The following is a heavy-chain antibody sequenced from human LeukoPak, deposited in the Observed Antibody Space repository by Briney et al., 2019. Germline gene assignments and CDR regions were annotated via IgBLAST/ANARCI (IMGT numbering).Heavy chain of an antibody. V-gene: IGHV1-69*04. D-gene: IGHD6-13*01. J-gene: IGHJ5*02. Sequence: GSSVKVSCKASGGTFSSYAISWVRQAPGQGLEWMGRIIPILGIANYAQKFQGRVTITADKSTSTAYMELSSLRSEATAVYYCARGYSSTMFLNNWFDPWGQGTLVTVSS. CDR3: ARGYSSTMFLNNWFDP. CDR2: IIPILGIA. CDR1: GGTFSSYA.